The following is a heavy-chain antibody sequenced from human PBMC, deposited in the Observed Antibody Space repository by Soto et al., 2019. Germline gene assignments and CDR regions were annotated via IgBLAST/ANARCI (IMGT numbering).Heavy chain of an antibody. CDR2: IRAYNGDT. CDR3: ARIAAESDFAMDL. D-gene: IGHD6-25*01. Sequence: QARLVQSGAEVKKPGASLKVSCKASGYSFTTYILTWVRQAPGQGLEWMGWIRAYNGDTKNAQKVQGRVTVTMDTSTSTAYMELRSLRSDDTAVYYCARIAAESDFAMDLWGQGTTVTVS. CDR1: GYSFTTYI. J-gene: IGHJ6*02. V-gene: IGHV1-18*04.